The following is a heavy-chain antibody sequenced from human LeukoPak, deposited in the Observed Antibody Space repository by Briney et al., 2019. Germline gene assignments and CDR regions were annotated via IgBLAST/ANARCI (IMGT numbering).Heavy chain of an antibody. CDR3: AKGGSRHADY. V-gene: IGHV3-74*01. J-gene: IGHJ4*02. D-gene: IGHD6-13*01. Sequence: GGSLRLSCAVSGFTFSSSWMHWVRQVPGKGLVWVSRINSDGSSTSYADSVKGRFTISRDNAKNTLYLQMNSLRAEDTAVYYCAKGGSRHADYWGQGTLVTVSS. CDR1: GFTFSSSW. CDR2: INSDGSST.